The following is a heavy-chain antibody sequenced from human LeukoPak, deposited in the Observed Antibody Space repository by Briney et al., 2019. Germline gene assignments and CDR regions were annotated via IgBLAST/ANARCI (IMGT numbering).Heavy chain of an antibody. CDR2: MNPKSGDT. V-gene: IGHV1-8*03. D-gene: IGHD3-10*01. J-gene: IGHJ4*02. Sequence: ASVKVSCKASGYSFTNYDINWVRQATGQGLEWMGWMNPKSGDTGYSQKFQGRVFITRDTSINTAYMELSSLGSDDTAVYYCAREPPYYASENFIDAFDIWGQGTLVTVSS. CDR3: AREPPYYASENFIDAFDI. CDR1: GYSFTNYD.